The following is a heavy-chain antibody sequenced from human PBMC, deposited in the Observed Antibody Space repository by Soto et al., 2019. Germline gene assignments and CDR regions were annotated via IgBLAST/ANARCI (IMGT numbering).Heavy chain of an antibody. Sequence: SVKVSCKASGGTFSSYAISWVRQAPGQGLEWMGGIIPIFGTANYAQKFQGRVTITADESTSTAYMELSSLRSEDTAVYYCARPRARITIFGVVIIRNYYYGMDVWGQGTTVTVS. V-gene: IGHV1-69*13. J-gene: IGHJ6*02. CDR3: ARPRARITIFGVVIIRNYYYGMDV. CDR1: GGTFSSYA. D-gene: IGHD3-3*01. CDR2: IIPIFGTA.